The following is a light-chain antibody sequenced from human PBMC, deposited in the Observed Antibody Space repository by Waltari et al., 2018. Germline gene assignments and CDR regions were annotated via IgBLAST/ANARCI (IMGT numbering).Light chain of an antibody. CDR1: SRDVGGYTY. V-gene: IGLV2-11*01. CDR3: CSYAGSYTWV. CDR2: DVS. J-gene: IGLJ3*02. Sequence: QSALTQPRSVSGSPGQSVTISCTGTSRDVGGYTYFSWYQHHPGKAPKLMIYDVSKRPSRVPDRFSGSKSGNTASLTISGLQAEDEADYYCCSYAGSYTWVFGGGTKLTVL.